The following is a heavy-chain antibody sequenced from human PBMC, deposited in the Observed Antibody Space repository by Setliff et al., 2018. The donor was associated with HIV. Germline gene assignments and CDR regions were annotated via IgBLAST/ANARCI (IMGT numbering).Heavy chain of an antibody. Sequence: PGGSLRLSCAASGFSFSSHSMSWVRQAPGKGLEWVASISNSGESKYYADSMKGRFTISRDNSENTLYLKMNSLRDDDTAVYYCARDPTIPSPDYFDHWGQGTLVTVSS. CDR1: GFSFSSHS. CDR2: ISNSGESK. V-gene: IGHV3-23*01. J-gene: IGHJ4*02. D-gene: IGHD4-4*01. CDR3: ARDPTIPSPDYFDH.